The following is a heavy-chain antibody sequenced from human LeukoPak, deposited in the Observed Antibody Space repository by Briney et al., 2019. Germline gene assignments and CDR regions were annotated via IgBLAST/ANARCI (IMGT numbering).Heavy chain of an antibody. D-gene: IGHD6-13*01. CDR2: ISSTSNYI. CDR3: ARDPWGAAGT. CDR1: GFTFSSYS. J-gene: IGHJ4*02. Sequence: GGSLRLSCAASGFTFSSYSMNWVRQAPGKGLEWVSSISSTSNYIHYADSVEGRFTISRDNAENTLYLEMSSLRVEDTAVYYCARDPWGAAGTWGQGTLVTVSS. V-gene: IGHV3-21*01.